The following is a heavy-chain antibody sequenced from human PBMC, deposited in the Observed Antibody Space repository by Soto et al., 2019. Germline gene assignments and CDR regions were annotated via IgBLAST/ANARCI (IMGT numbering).Heavy chain of an antibody. CDR2: TKEDGIEI. V-gene: IGHV3-7*01. J-gene: IGHJ4*02. CDR3: ARDVGFDYVN. Sequence: EVQLVESGGGLVQPGGSLRISCAVSGFSIASYWMSWVRQAPGKGLEWVATTKEDGIEIYYVDSVRGRFTISRDNAENSLYLQMNSLSAEDTAVYFCARDVGFDYVNWGQGTLVTVSS. D-gene: IGHD3-16*01. CDR1: GFSIASYW.